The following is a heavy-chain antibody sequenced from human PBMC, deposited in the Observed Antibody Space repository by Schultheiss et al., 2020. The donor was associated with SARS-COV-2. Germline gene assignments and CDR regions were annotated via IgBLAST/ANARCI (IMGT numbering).Heavy chain of an antibody. V-gene: IGHV4-61*02. Sequence: SQTLSLTCTVSGGSISSGSYYWSWIRQPAGKGLEWIGRIYTSGSTNYNPSLKSRVTISVDKSKNQFSLKLSSVTAADTAVYYCAGGKGPPGADYWGQGTLVTVSS. CDR3: AGGKGPPGADY. J-gene: IGHJ4*02. CDR1: GGSISSGSYY. CDR2: IYTSGST.